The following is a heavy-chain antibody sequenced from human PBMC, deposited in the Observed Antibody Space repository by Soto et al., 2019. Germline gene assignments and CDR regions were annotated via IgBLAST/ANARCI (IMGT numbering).Heavy chain of an antibody. D-gene: IGHD2-2*01. CDR3: TTTGSYDLEVDY. J-gene: IGHJ4*02. V-gene: IGHV3-15*01. CDR1: GFTFSNAW. Sequence: PGGSLRLSCAASGFTFSNAWMSWVRQAPGKGLEWVGRIKSKADGGTTDYAAPVKGRFTVSRDDSKNTLYMQMNSLKTEDTAVYYCTTTGSYDLEVDYWGQGTLVTVSS. CDR2: IKSKADGGTT.